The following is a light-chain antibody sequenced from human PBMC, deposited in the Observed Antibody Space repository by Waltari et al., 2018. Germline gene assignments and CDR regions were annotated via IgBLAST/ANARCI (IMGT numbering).Light chain of an antibody. V-gene: IGKV3-11*01. J-gene: IGKJ4*01. CDR3: QQRSNWPPLT. Sequence: EIVLTQSPATLSLYPGARATRSCSASQSVRSYLSWYQQKPGQAPRLLIYDASNRATGIPARFSGSGSGTDFTLTISSLEPEDFAVYYCQQRSNWPPLTFGGGTKVEIK. CDR2: DAS. CDR1: QSVRSY.